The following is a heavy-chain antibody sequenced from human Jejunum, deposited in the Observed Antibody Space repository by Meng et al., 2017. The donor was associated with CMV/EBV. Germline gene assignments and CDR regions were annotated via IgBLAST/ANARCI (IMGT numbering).Heavy chain of an antibody. CDR1: Y. CDR2: INPGGGST. J-gene: IGHJ6*02. D-gene: IGHD3-3*01. CDR3: ARDLASRTYDDFWSGFNGMDV. V-gene: IGHV1-46*01. Sequence: YVHWVRQAPGQGLEWMGIINPGGGSTSYAQNFRGRVTMTRDTSTSTVYMELSSLRSEDTAVYYCARDLASRTYDDFWSGFNGMDVWGQGTTVTVS.